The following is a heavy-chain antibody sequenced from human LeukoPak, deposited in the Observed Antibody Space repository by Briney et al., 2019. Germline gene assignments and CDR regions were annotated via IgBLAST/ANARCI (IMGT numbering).Heavy chain of an antibody. CDR1: GGSISSYY. D-gene: IGHD3-22*01. CDR3: AREALNAYDSSGYYA. Sequence: PSETLSLTCTVSGGSISSYYWSWIRQPPGKGLEWIGYIYYSGRTNYNPSLKSRATISVDTSKNQFSLKLSSVTAADTAVYYCAREALNAYDSSGYYAWGQGTLVTVSS. J-gene: IGHJ4*02. V-gene: IGHV4-59*01. CDR2: IYYSGRT.